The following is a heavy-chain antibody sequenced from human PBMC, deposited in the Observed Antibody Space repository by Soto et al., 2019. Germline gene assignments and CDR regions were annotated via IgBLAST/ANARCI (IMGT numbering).Heavy chain of an antibody. CDR2: ISGSGGST. J-gene: IGHJ5*02. CDR3: ARDRRYSSSWPAS. CDR1: GFTSSSYA. V-gene: IGHV3-23*01. Sequence: GGSLRLSCAASGFTSSSYAMSWVRQAPGKGLEWVSAISGSGGSTYYADSVKGRFTISRDNSKNTLYLQMNSLRAEDTAVYYCARDRRYSSSWPASWGQGTLVTVSS. D-gene: IGHD6-13*01.